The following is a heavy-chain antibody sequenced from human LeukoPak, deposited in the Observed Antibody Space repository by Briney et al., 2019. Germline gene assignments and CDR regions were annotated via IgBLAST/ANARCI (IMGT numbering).Heavy chain of an antibody. CDR1: GFTFDDYA. CDR3: ANGLSMVRGLDY. Sequence: GRSLRLSCAASGFTFDDYAMHWVRQGPGKGLEWVSGISWNSGSIAYADSVKGRFTISRDNAKNSLYLQMDSLRAEDTALYYCANGLSMVRGLDYWGQGTLVTVSS. J-gene: IGHJ4*02. D-gene: IGHD3-10*01. CDR2: ISWNSGSI. V-gene: IGHV3-9*01.